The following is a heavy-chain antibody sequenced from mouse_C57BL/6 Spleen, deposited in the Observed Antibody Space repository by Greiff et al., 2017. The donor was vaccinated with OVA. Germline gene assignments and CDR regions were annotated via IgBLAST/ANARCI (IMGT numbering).Heavy chain of an antibody. J-gene: IGHJ2*01. CDR2: ISYDGSN. CDR3: ARRTTVVFDY. Sequence: DVKLVESGPGLVKPSQSLSLTCSVTGYSITSGYYWNWIRQFPGNKLEWMGYISYDGSNNYNPSLKNRISITRDTSKNQFFLKLNSVTTEDTATYYCARRTTVVFDYWGQGTTLTVSS. CDR1: GYSITSGYY. V-gene: IGHV3-6*01. D-gene: IGHD1-1*01.